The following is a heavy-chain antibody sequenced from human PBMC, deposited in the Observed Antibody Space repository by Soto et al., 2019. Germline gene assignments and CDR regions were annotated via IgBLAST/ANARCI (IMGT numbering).Heavy chain of an antibody. Sequence: GSLRLSCAASGFTFSSYSMNWVRQAPGKGLEWVSYISSSSSTIYYADSVKGRFTISRDNAKNSLYLQMNSLRAEDTAVYYWARELVTYYDFWSGYPHLFDYWGQGTLVTVSS. CDR1: GFTFSSYS. D-gene: IGHD3-3*01. V-gene: IGHV3-48*01. CDR3: ARELVTYYDFWSGYPHLFDY. J-gene: IGHJ4*02. CDR2: ISSSSSTI.